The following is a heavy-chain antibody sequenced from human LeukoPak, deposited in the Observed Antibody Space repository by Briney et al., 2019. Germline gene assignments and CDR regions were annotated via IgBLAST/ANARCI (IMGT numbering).Heavy chain of an antibody. CDR2: ISSSSSYI. D-gene: IGHD2-2*01. J-gene: IGHJ4*02. Sequence: GGSLRLSCAASGFTFSKNTMNWVRQAPGKGLEWLSSISSSSSYIYYADSVKGRFTIFRDNSKNSLYLQMNSLRAEDTALYYCASLNRADCSSTSCHTHYWGQGTLVTVSS. CDR1: GFTFSKNT. CDR3: ASLNRADCSSTSCHTHY. V-gene: IGHV3-21*04.